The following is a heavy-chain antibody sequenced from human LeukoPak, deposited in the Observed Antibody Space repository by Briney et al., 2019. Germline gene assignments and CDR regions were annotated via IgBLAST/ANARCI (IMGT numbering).Heavy chain of an antibody. CDR1: GFTFNSYA. J-gene: IGHJ4*02. V-gene: IGHV3-23*01. D-gene: IGHD5-24*01. CDR3: AKGRWLPLYYFDY. CDR2: ISSGGGNT. Sequence: GGSLRLSCAASGFTFNSYAMSWVRQAPGKGLEWVSTISSGGGNTYYADSVKGRFAISRDNSKNTLYLQMSSLRVEDTAVYYCAKGRWLPLYYFDYWGQGTLVTVSS.